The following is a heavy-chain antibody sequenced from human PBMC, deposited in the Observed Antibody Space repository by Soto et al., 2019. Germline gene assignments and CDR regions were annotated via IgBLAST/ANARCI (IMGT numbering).Heavy chain of an antibody. V-gene: IGHV3-23*01. CDR3: AKKVYGDYGYYYYYMDV. J-gene: IGHJ6*03. D-gene: IGHD4-17*01. Sequence: GGSLRLSCAASGFTFSSYAMSWVRQAPGKGLEWVSAISGSGGSTYYADSVKGRFTISRDNSKNTLYLQMNSLRAEDTAVYYCAKKVYGDYGYYYYYMDVWGKGTTVTVSS. CDR2: ISGSGGST. CDR1: GFTFSSYA.